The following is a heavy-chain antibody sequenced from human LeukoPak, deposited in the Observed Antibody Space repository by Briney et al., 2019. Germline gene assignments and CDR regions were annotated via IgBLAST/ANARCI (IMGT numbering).Heavy chain of an antibody. D-gene: IGHD1-7*01. CDR1: GRSISSRSYY. V-gene: IGHV4-39*01. CDR2: IYYSGSA. Sequence: PSETLSLTCTVSGRSISSRSYYWGWIRQPPGKGLEWIGSIYYSGSAYYNPSLKSRVTISEDTSKNQFSLKLTSVTAADTAVYYCASGTHTAKPEGVDVWGQGTTVTVSS. J-gene: IGHJ6*02. CDR3: ASGTHTAKPEGVDV.